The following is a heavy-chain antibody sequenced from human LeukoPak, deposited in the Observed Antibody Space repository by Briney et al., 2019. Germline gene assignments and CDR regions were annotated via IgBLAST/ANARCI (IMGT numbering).Heavy chain of an antibody. V-gene: IGHV4-39*07. Sequence: SETLSLTCTVSGGSISSSSYYWGWIRQPPGKGLEWIGSIYYSGSTYYNPSLKSRVTISVDTSKNQFSLKLSSVTAADTAVYYCAREFTYYYDSSGYPTNRDAFDIWGQGTMVTVSS. CDR2: IYYSGST. CDR1: GGSISSSSYY. CDR3: AREFTYYYDSSGYPTNRDAFDI. D-gene: IGHD3-22*01. J-gene: IGHJ3*02.